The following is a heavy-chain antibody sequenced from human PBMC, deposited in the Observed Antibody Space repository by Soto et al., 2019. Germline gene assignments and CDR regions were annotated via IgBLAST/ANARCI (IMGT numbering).Heavy chain of an antibody. J-gene: IGHJ6*02. Sequence: HQKHRHGLEWMGIIYPGDSDTRYSPSFQGQVTISADKSISTAYLQWSSLKASDTAMYYCARHGSRVSYDSSDYYYTGMAVLGQRTTVIVFS. V-gene: IGHV5-51*07. CDR2: IYPGDSDT. D-gene: IGHD3-22*01. CDR3: ARHGSRVSYDSSDYYYTGMAV.